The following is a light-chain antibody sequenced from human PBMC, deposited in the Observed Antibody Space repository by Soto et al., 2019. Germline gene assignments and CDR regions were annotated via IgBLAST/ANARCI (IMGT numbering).Light chain of an antibody. CDR2: DNN. CDR3: GTWDSSVSAGV. Sequence: QAVLTQPPSETATPGQTVTISCTGSNSNIGNNYVSWYQQLPGTAPKLLIYDNNKRPSEIPDRFSGSKSGPSATLGITGLQTGDEADYYCGTWDSSVSAGVFGTGTKVTVL. V-gene: IGLV1-51*01. CDR1: NSNIGNNY. J-gene: IGLJ1*01.